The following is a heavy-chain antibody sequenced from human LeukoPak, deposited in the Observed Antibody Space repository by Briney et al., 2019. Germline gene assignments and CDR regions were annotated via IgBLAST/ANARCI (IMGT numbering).Heavy chain of an antibody. D-gene: IGHD3-3*01. CDR1: GFTLSSYA. J-gene: IGHJ4*02. CDR2: INSNGGST. Sequence: GGSLILSCAASGFTLSSYAMHWVRQAPGKGLEYVSAINSNGGSTYYAYSVKGRFTISRDNSKNTLYLQMGSLRAEDMAVYYCARVGYYDFWSGYSYLDYWGQGTLVTVSS. V-gene: IGHV3-64*01. CDR3: ARVGYYDFWSGYSYLDY.